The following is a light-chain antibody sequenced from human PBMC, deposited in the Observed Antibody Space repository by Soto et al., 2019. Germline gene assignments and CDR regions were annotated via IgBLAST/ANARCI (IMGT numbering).Light chain of an antibody. V-gene: IGKV1-39*01. CDR2: AAS. CDR1: QSINIY. CDR3: PQSYRSPYT. Sequence: IQLTQSPSSLSASVGDRVTLTCRASQSINIYLNWYQQKPGKAPTLLIYAASSLQSGVPSRFSGGGSRTDFTLTISSLQTEDFATYYCPQSYRSPYTFGQGTKLEI. J-gene: IGKJ2*01.